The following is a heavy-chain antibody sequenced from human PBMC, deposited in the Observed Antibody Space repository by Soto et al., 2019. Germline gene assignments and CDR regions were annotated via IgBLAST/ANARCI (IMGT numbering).Heavy chain of an antibody. J-gene: IGHJ3*02. Sequence: QVQLVQSGAEVKKPGASVKVSCKASGYTFTSYDINWVRQATGQGLEWMGWMNPNSGNTGYAQKFQGRVTMTRNTSISKAYMELSSLRSEDTAVYYCARRGYCSSTSCYLDAFDIWGQGTMVTVSS. CDR3: ARRGYCSSTSCYLDAFDI. CDR2: MNPNSGNT. D-gene: IGHD2-2*01. CDR1: GYTFTSYD. V-gene: IGHV1-8*01.